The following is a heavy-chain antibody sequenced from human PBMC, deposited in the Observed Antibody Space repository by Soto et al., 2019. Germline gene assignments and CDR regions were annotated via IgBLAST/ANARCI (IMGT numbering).Heavy chain of an antibody. CDR1: GFTFSSYV. J-gene: IGHJ6*02. CDR2: INRDGSST. CDR3: ARDITMIVVVVYGMDV. D-gene: IGHD3-22*01. Sequence: GGSRRRSWAASGFTFSSYVMHWGRQAPGKGLVWVSRINRDGSSTSYADSVKGRFTISRDNAKNTLYLQMNSLRAEDTAVYYCARDITMIVVVVYGMDVWGQGTTVTVSS. V-gene: IGHV3-74*01.